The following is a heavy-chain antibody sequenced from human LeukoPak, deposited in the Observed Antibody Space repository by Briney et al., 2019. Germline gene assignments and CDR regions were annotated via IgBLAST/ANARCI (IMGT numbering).Heavy chain of an antibody. CDR1: GFTFSSYW. V-gene: IGHV3-7*01. D-gene: IGHD6-13*01. CDR3: ARVKAAANYYYYGMDV. J-gene: IGHJ6*02. Sequence: GGSLRLSCAASGFTFSSYWMSWVRQAPGKGLEWVANIKQDGSEKYYVDSVKGRFTISRDNAKNSLYLQMNSLRAEDTAVYYCARVKAAANYYYYGMDVWGQGTTATVSS. CDR2: IKQDGSEK.